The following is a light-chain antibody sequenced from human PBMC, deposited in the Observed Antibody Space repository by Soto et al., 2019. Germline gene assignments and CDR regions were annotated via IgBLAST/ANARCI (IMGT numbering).Light chain of an antibody. CDR3: QQYGSSGT. CDR2: GAS. Sequence: EIVFTQSPGTLSLSPGERATLSCRASQSVSNNYLAWSQQKPGQAPRLLIYGASNRATGIPDRFSGSGSGTDFTLTISRLEPEDFAVDYCQQYGSSGTFGQGTQVDIK. CDR1: QSVSNNY. V-gene: IGKV3-20*01. J-gene: IGKJ1*01.